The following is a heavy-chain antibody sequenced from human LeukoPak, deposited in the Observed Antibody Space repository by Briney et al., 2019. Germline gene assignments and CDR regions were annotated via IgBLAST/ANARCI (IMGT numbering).Heavy chain of an antibody. V-gene: IGHV3-7*02. Sequence: GGSLRLSCAASGFTFNTHWMSWLRQAPGKGLEWVANIKVDGSEKYYVDSVKGRFTISRDNAKNSLYLQMNSLRAEDTAVYYCARAASDSSSYVFDYWGQGTLVTVSS. CDR1: GFTFNTHW. D-gene: IGHD3-22*01. CDR2: IKVDGSEK. CDR3: ARAASDSSSYVFDY. J-gene: IGHJ4*02.